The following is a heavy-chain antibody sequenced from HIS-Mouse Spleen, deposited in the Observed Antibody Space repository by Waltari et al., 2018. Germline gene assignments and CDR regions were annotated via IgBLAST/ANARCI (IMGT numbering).Heavy chain of an antibody. V-gene: IGHV4-39*07. CDR1: GGSISSSSYY. J-gene: IGHJ2*01. Sequence: QLQLQESGPGLVKPSETLSLTCTVSGGSISSSSYYWGWIRQPPGKGLEWIGSNPSLKSRVPISVDTSKNQFSLKLSSVTAADTAVYYCAREIPYSSSWYDWYFDLWGRGTLVTVSS. D-gene: IGHD6-13*01. CDR3: AREIPYSSSWYDWYFDL.